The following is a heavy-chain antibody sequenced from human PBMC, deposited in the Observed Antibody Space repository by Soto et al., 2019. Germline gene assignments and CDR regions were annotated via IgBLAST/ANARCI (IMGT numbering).Heavy chain of an antibody. CDR3: VRDSGAKLSSS. V-gene: IGHV1-69*13. D-gene: IGHD6-13*01. CDR1: GGTFSSYR. J-gene: IGHJ4*02. CDR2: IVPIYRTA. Sequence: SVKVSCKASGGTFSSYRINWVRQAPGQGLEWVGGIVPIYRTADYAQKFQGRVTITADESARTSYMELRSLTSQDTAVYYCVRDSGAKLSSSWGQGTLVTVSS.